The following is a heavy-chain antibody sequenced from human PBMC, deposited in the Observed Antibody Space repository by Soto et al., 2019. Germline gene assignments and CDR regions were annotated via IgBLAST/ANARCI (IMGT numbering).Heavy chain of an antibody. CDR3: ARAPPNYDILTGYLRINWFDP. CDR1: GGSISSYY. J-gene: IGHJ5*02. CDR2: IYYSGST. Sequence: SETLSLTCTVSGGSISSYYWSWIRQPPGKGLEWIGYIYYSGSTNYNPSLKSRVTISVDTSKNQFSLKLSSVTAADTAVYYCARAPPNYDILTGYLRINWFDPWGQGTLVTVSS. V-gene: IGHV4-59*01. D-gene: IGHD3-9*01.